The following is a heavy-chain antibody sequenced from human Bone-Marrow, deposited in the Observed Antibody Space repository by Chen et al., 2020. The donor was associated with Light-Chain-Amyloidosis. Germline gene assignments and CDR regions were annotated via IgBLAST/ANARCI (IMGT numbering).Heavy chain of an antibody. CDR1: GFTANAAW. Sequence: EVQLVESGGDLVKPGESLRLSCAGVGFTANAAWMNWVRQAPGKGLEWVARIKAKLDGETTDYAAPVKGRFAISRDDSKNTLYLQMNSLRTEDTGVYYCTTKIARPIPDYWGQGTLVTVSS. D-gene: IGHD6-13*01. J-gene: IGHJ4*02. CDR2: IKAKLDGETT. V-gene: IGHV3-15*01. CDR3: TTKIARPIPDY.